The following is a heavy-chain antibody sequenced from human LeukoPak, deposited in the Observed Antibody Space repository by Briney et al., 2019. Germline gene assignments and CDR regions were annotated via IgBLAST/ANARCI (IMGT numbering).Heavy chain of an antibody. J-gene: IGHJ3*02. D-gene: IGHD6-25*01. CDR3: ARAHVAAGLAFDI. CDR1: GFTFSGYD. Sequence: GGSLRLSCAASGFTFSGYDMHWLRQATGKGLEWVSGIGIPGDTYYPGSVKGRFTISRENAKNSFYLQMNSLRAEDTAVYYCARAHVAAGLAFDIWGQGTMVTVSS. CDR2: IGIPGDT. V-gene: IGHV3-13*01.